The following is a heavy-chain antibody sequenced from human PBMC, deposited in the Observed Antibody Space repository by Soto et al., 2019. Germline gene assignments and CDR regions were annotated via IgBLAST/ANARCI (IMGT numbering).Heavy chain of an antibody. CDR3: ARNRRETGDFDY. Sequence: QVQLVQSGAEVKKPGASVKVSCKASGYTFTTYDVNWMRQATGQGPEWLGWMNPKNGDTGYAQKCQGRVTLTRDTSMNTAYMELSSLTFEDTAVYYCARNRRETGDFDYWGQGTLVTVSS. V-gene: IGHV1-8*02. D-gene: IGHD7-27*01. CDR1: GYTFTTYD. CDR2: MNPKNGDT. J-gene: IGHJ4*02.